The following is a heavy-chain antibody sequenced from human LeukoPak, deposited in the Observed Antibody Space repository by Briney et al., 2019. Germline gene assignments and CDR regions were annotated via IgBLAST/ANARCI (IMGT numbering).Heavy chain of an antibody. J-gene: IGHJ6*03. D-gene: IGHD6-19*01. V-gene: IGHV3-53*01. CDR2: IYSGGST. CDR1: GFTVTSNY. CDR3: ARDGSGYSSGWYLYMDV. Sequence: GGSLRLSCAASGFTVTSNYMSWVRQAPGKGLEWVSVIYSGGSTYYADSVKGRFTISRDNSKNTLYLQMNSLRAEDTAVYYCARDGSGYSSGWYLYMDVWGKGTTVTVSS.